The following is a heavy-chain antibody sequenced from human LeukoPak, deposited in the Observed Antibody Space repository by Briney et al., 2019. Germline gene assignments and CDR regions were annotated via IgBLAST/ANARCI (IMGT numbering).Heavy chain of an antibody. CDR2: ISGSGGST. J-gene: IGHJ4*02. D-gene: IGHD6-19*01. Sequence: GGSLRLSCSASGFTFTNYAMSWVRQASGKGLEWVSSISGSGGSTYYAASVRGRFTISRDNSKNTLSLQMNSLRGEDTALYYCTKGVNSGSIDYWGQGTLVTVSS. V-gene: IGHV3-23*01. CDR1: GFTFTNYA. CDR3: TKGVNSGSIDY.